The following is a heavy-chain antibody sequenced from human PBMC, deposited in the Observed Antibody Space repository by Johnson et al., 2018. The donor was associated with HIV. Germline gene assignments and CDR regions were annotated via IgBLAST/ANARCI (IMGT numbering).Heavy chain of an antibody. Sequence: QVQLVESGGGVVQPGRSLRLSCAVSGFTLSSYVMHRVRQAPGKGLERVAVMSSDGSDKYYADSVKGRFTISRDNSKNTLYMHMNSLRAEHTAVYVCAKEASICPEAFDVWGQGTMVTVSS. J-gene: IGHJ3*01. CDR3: AKEASICPEAFDV. D-gene: IGHD3-3*02. CDR1: GFTLSSYV. CDR2: MSSDGSDK. V-gene: IGHV3-30*04.